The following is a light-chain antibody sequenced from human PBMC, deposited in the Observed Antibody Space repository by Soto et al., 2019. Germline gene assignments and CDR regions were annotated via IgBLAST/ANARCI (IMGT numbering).Light chain of an antibody. V-gene: IGKV3-15*01. J-gene: IGKJ4*01. CDR2: GAS. CDR1: QSVYSN. CDR3: QQYSRWPLT. Sequence: EIVMTQSPATLSVSPGERATLSCRASQSVYSNLAWYQQKPGQVPRLLIYGASTRATGIPARFSGSGSGTEFTLTISSLQYEDFAVYYCQQYSRWPLTFGGGTKVEIK.